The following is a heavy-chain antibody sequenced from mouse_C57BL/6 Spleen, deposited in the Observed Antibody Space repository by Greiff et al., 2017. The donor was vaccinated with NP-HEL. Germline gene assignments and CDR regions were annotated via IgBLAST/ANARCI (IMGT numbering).Heavy chain of an antibody. V-gene: IGHV1-55*01. CDR1: GYTFTSYW. D-gene: IGHD1-1*01. CDR2: IYPGSGST. CDR3: ARSGYYYGSSPFAY. J-gene: IGHJ3*01. Sequence: QVQLQQPGAELVKPGASVKMSCKASGYTFTSYWITWVKQRPGQGLEWIGDIYPGSGSTNYNEKFKSKATLTVDTSSSTAYMQLSSLTSEDSAVYYCARSGYYYGSSPFAYWGQGTLVTVSA.